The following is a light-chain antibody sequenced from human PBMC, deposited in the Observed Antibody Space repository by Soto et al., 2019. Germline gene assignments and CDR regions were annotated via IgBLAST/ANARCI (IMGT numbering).Light chain of an antibody. CDR3: QTWGTGIWV. V-gene: IGLV4-69*01. J-gene: IGLJ3*02. CDR2: VNSDDSH. Sequence: QLVLTQSPSASASLGASVKLTCTLSSGHSTYAIAWHQQQPEKGPRYLMKVNSDDSHSKGDGIPDRFLGSSSGAERYLTISSLQSEDEADYYCQTWGTGIWVFGGGTKLTVL. CDR1: SGHSTYA.